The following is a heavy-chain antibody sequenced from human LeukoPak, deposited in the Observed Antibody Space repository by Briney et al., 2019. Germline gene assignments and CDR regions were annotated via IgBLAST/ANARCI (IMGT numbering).Heavy chain of an antibody. CDR2: INHSGST. J-gene: IGHJ4*02. CDR3: ARHFGSGSYSDY. Sequence: PSGTLSLTCAVSGGSISSTNWWSCVRQPPRKGLEWIGEINHSGSTNYNPSLKSRVTLSVDKSNNQFSLKLSSVTAADTAVYYCARHFGSGSYSDYWGQGTLVTVSS. CDR1: GGSISSTNW. V-gene: IGHV4-4*02. D-gene: IGHD3-10*01.